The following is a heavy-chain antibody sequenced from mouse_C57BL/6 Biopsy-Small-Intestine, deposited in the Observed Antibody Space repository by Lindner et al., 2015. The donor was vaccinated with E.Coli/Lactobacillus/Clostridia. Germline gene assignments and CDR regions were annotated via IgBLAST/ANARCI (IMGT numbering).Heavy chain of an antibody. CDR2: INPGSGGT. V-gene: IGHV1-54*01. CDR1: GYAFTNYL. D-gene: IGHD1-1*01. Sequence: VQLQESGAELVRPGTSVKVSCKASGYAFTNYLIEWVKQRPGQGLEWIGVINPGSGGTNYNEKFKGKATLTADKSSSTAYMQLSSLTSEDSAVYFCARGDSPATGYFDVWGTGTTVTVSS. J-gene: IGHJ1*03. CDR3: ARGDSPATGYFDV.